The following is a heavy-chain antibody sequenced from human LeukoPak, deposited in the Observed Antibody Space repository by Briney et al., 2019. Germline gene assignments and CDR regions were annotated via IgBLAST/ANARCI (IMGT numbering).Heavy chain of an antibody. CDR1: GGSISSYY. J-gene: IGHJ4*02. CDR2: IYYSGNI. D-gene: IGHD1-26*01. V-gene: IGHV4-59*01. Sequence: TSETLSLTCTVSGGSISSYYWSWIRQTPGKGLEWIGYIYYSGNINYNPSLKSRVTISVDTSKNQFSLRLSSVTAADTAVYYCARFPYSGSFHYFDYWGQGTLVTVSS. CDR3: ARFPYSGSFHYFDY.